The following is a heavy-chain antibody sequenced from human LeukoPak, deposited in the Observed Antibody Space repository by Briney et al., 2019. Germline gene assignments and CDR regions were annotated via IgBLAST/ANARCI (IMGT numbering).Heavy chain of an antibody. D-gene: IGHD5-18*01. J-gene: IGHJ5*02. V-gene: IGHV4-39*07. CDR1: GGSISNSDYS. Sequence: SETLSLTCTVSGGSISNSDYSWGWIRQPPGKGLECIGTIYYSGSTYYKSSLKSRVTISVDTSKNQFSLKLSSVTAADTAVYYCARHGIQLWLRAYNWFDPWGQGTLVTVSS. CDR3: ARHGIQLWLRAYNWFDP. CDR2: IYYSGST.